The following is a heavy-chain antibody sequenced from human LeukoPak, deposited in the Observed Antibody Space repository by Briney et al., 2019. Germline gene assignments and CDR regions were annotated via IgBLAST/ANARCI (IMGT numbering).Heavy chain of an antibody. CDR3: ARGRYHAFDI. CDR2: SSASSSDV. V-gene: IGHV3-48*01. Sequence: GGSLRLSCAASGLAFSSSAMNWVRQTPGKGLEWLSYSSASSSDVYYADSVKGRFTISRDNAKSSLYLQMNSLTAEDTAIYFCARGRYHAFDIWGQGTRVTVSS. CDR1: GLAFSSSA. J-gene: IGHJ3*02. D-gene: IGHD1-14*01.